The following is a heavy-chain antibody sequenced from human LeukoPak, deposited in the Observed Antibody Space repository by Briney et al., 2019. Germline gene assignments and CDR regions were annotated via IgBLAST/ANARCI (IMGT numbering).Heavy chain of an antibody. V-gene: IGHV1-2*02. CDR3: ARGTGSGWYGPFDY. CDR2: INPNSGGT. CDR1: GYTFTGYY. Sequence: GASVTVSCKASGYTFTGYYMHWVLQAPGQGLEWMGWINPNSGGTNYAQKFQGRVTMTRDTSISTAYMELSRLRSDDTAVYYCARGTGSGWYGPFDYWGQGTLVTVSS. D-gene: IGHD6-19*01. J-gene: IGHJ4*02.